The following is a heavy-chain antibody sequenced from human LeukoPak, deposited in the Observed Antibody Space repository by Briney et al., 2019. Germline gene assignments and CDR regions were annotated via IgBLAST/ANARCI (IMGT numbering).Heavy chain of an antibody. D-gene: IGHD2-15*01. CDR2: ISYDGSNK. V-gene: IGHV3-30-3*01. CDR1: GITFSSYA. J-gene: IGHJ4*02. Sequence: PGGSLRLSCAASGITFSSYAMHWVRQAPGKGLEWVAVISYDGSNKYYADSVKGRFTISRDNSKNTLYLQMNSPRAEDTAVYYCARAPHCSGGSCYWVHFDYWGQGTLVTVSS. CDR3: ARAPHCSGGSCYWVHFDY.